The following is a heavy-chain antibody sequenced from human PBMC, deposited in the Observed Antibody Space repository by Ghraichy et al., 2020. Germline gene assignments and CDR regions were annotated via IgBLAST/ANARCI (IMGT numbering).Heavy chain of an antibody. D-gene: IGHD2-2*01. V-gene: IGHV4-39*07. CDR1: GGSIKSSDYY. J-gene: IGHJ4*02. CDR3: ARELLGHCTSSTSYGVDF. CDR2: IYYNEAT. Sequence: SETLSLTCTVSGGSIKSSDYYWAWIRQPPGKGLEWIGTIYYNEATQYTSSLKSRVSISLDTSKNQFSLKLKSVIAADTAVYYCARELLGHCTSSTSYGVDFWGQGTLVTVSS.